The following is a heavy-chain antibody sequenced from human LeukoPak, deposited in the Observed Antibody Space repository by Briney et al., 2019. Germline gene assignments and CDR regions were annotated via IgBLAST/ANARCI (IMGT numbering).Heavy chain of an antibody. CDR2: IQKDGGSK. CDR1: GFTFSNYV. CDR3: ARAQGYYGSGSFDY. J-gene: IGHJ4*02. V-gene: IGHV3-30*02. Sequence: GGSLRLSCAASGFTFSNYVMNWVRQAPGKGLEWVTFIQKDGGSKFYADSVMGRFPISRDNAKNTLYLQMNSLRAEDTAVYYCARAQGYYGSGSFDYWGQGTLVTVSS. D-gene: IGHD3-10*01.